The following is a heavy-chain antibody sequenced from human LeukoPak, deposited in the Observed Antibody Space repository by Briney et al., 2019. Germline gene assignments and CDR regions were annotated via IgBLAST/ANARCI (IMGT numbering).Heavy chain of an antibody. Sequence: PGGSLRLSCAASGFTFSSYSMNWVRQAPGKGLEWVSAISGSGGSTYYADSVKGRFTISRDNSKNTLYLQMNSLRAEDTAVYYCAKDPVPPSIAVAGTGNGYWGQGTLVTVSS. CDR1: GFTFSSYS. J-gene: IGHJ4*02. D-gene: IGHD6-19*01. CDR3: AKDPVPPSIAVAGTGNGY. V-gene: IGHV3-23*01. CDR2: ISGSGGST.